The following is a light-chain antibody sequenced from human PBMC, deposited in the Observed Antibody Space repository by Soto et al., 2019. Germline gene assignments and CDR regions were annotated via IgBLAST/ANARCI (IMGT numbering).Light chain of an antibody. CDR2: DVS. J-gene: IGLJ3*02. CDR1: SSDVGGYNY. V-gene: IGLV2-14*01. CDR3: SSYTDDNIL. Sequence: QSALTQPASVSGSPGQSITIYCTGTSSDVGGYNYVSWYQQHPGKVPKLLIYDVSNRPSGVSNRFSGSKSGNTASLTISGLQAEDEADYYCSSYTDDNILFGRGTKLTVL.